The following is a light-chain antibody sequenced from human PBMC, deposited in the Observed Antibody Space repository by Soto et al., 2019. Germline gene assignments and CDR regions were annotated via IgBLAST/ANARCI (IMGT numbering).Light chain of an antibody. CDR3: SSYTTSSSYV. CDR2: YVT. V-gene: IGLV2-14*01. Sequence: SFLTPPASVSGSSGQSITISCTGNGRDVVGCIYVSWYQQHPGKAPKLMIYYVTSRPSGVSYLYSSAKSGNTASLTISGLQAEDEADYYCSSYTTSSSYVFGTGTKVTVL. CDR1: GRDVVGCIY. J-gene: IGLJ1*01.